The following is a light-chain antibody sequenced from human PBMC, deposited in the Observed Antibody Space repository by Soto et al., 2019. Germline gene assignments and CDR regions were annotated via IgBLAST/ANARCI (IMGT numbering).Light chain of an antibody. J-gene: IGKJ4*01. CDR2: GAS. V-gene: IGKV4-1*01. Sequence: VKTLAPDALPVSLGARATINHKSSQSVLHSSSNRNYLAWYQQKPGQAPRLLIYGASTRATGVPTRFSGSRSGAEFTLTINSLQSEDFAVYYCQPYNNWPLTFGGGTKVDIK. CDR3: QPYNNWPLT. CDR1: QSVLHSSSNRNY.